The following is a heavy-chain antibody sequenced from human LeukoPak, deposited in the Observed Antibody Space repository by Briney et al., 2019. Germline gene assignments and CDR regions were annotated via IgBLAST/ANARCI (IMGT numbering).Heavy chain of an antibody. CDR2: LGNSDNNM. CDR1: GFIISDYY. D-gene: IGHD2/OR15-2a*01. J-gene: IGHJ4*02. Sequence: GGSLRLSCVGSGFIISDYYTSWIRQAPGKGLEWVAVLGNSDNNMFLSDSVKGRFTLSRDNAKNSVSLQMNSLRAEDTAVYYCAREQYYRFDTWGQGAPVTVSS. CDR3: AREQYYRFDT. V-gene: IGHV3-11*01.